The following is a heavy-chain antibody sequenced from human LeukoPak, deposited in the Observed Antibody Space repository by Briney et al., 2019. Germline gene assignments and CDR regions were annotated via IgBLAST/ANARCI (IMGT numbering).Heavy chain of an antibody. Sequence: GGSLRLSCAASGFTFSSYWMHWVRQAPGKGPVWVSRIDSDGSPTDYADSVKGRFTISRDNAKNTLYLQMNSLRVEDTAVYYCARVNSGYKDFDYWGQGALVTVSS. CDR2: IDSDGSPT. CDR3: ARVNSGYKDFDY. V-gene: IGHV3-74*01. CDR1: GFTFSSYW. D-gene: IGHD3-10*01. J-gene: IGHJ4*02.